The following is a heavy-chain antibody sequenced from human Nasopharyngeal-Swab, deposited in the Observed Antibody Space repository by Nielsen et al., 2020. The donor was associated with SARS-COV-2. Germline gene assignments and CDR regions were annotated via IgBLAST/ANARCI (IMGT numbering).Heavy chain of an antibody. J-gene: IGHJ4*02. V-gene: IGHV3-21*01. CDR3: ARSPYYDFWSGYYTRFDY. Sequence: VRQAPGKGLEWVSSISSSSTYIYYADSVKGRFTVSRDNAKNSLYLQMSSLRTEDVAVYYCARSPYYDFWSGYYTRFDYWGRGTLVTVSS. D-gene: IGHD3-3*01. CDR2: ISSSSTYI.